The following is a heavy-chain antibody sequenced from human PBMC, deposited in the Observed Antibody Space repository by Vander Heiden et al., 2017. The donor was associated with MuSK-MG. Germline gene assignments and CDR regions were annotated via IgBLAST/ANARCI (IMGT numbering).Heavy chain of an antibody. D-gene: IGHD4-17*01. V-gene: IGHV1-18*04. CDR2: ISAYNGNT. CDR3: ARFRSSTTVRTYGMDV. Sequence: QVQLVQSGAEVKKPGASVKASCKASGYTFTSYGISWVRQAPGQGLEWMRWISAYNGNTNYAQKLQGRVTMTTDTSTSTAYMELRSLRPDDTAVYYCARFRSSTTVRTYGMDVWGQGTTVTVSS. CDR1: GYTFTSYG. J-gene: IGHJ6*02.